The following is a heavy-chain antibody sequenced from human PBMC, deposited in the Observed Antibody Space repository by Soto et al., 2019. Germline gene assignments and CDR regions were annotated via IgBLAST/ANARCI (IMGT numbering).Heavy chain of an antibody. V-gene: IGHV4-4*09. CDR1: GGSISDDN. D-gene: IGHD3-22*01. CDR3: ARSYYDRSGYAVDP. Sequence: QVQLQESGPGLVKPSETLSLTCRVSGGSISDDNWSWIRQPPGKRLEWIGYMYKGGSINYNPSLKSRVTFSVDTSKNQFSLKLSSVTAADTAVYYCARSYYDRSGYAVDPWGQGTLVTVSS. CDR2: MYKGGSI. J-gene: IGHJ5*02.